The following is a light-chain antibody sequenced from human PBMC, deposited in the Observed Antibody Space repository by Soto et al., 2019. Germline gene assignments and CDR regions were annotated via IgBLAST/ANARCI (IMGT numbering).Light chain of an antibody. CDR3: QQYTNTNKPWM. J-gene: IGKJ1*01. CDR1: QTISTW. CDR2: DAS. Sequence: DIKVTQSPPTLSASVGDRVPIPCLASQTISTWMAWYQQQQGKGPALLVYDASTLQSGVASRFSGSGSGTEFTLIISGLQPDDSATYYCQQYTNTNKPWMFGQGTKVDIK. V-gene: IGKV1-5*01.